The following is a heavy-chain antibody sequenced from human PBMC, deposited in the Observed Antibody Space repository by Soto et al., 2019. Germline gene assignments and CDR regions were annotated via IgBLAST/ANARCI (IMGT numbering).Heavy chain of an antibody. J-gene: IGHJ4*01. CDR3: TTDSLFTGQLVRIDN. D-gene: IGHD3-9*01. Sequence: EVQLVESGGELVKPGGSLRLSCAASGFTFSDAWINWVRQAPGKGLEWVGRIKSKIDGGTTDFAAPVKGRFAISRDDPSDMVYMEMYSLNTDDTAVYHCTTDSLFTGQLVRIDNWGHGTLVTVSS. CDR2: IKSKIDGGTT. V-gene: IGHV3-15*07. CDR1: GFTFSDAW.